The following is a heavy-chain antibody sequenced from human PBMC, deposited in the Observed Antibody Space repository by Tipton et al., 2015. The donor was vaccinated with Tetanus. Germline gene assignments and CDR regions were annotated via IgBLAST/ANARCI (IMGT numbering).Heavy chain of an antibody. J-gene: IGHJ4*02. V-gene: IGHV4-59*01. D-gene: IGHD3-22*01. CDR1: GDSLSRFY. CDR2: IYYSGSA. Sequence: GLVKPSETLSLTCTMSGDSLSRFYWSWIHQPPGKGLEWIGHIYYSGSANYNPSLKSRLTISIDTSNDQLSLRLTSVTAADTAIYYCARFSYDSGGFYSYFDYWGRGTLVTVSS. CDR3: ARFSYDSGGFYSYFDY.